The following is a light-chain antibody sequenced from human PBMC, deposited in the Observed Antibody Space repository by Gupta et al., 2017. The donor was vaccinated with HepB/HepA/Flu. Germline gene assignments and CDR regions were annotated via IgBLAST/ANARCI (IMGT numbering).Light chain of an antibody. CDR2: DAS. CDR3: QQHSNWPPIT. CDR1: QSISSY. V-gene: IGKV3-11*01. Sequence: EIVLTQSPATLSLSPGERATLSCRASQSISSYLVWYQQKPGQAPRLLISDASNRATGIPARFSGSGYGTDFTLTISSREPEDFAVYYCQQHSNWPPITFGQGTQLDIK. J-gene: IGKJ5*01.